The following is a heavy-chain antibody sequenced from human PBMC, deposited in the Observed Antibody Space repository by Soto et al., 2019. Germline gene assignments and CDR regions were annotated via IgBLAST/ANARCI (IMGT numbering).Heavy chain of an antibody. Sequence: SLTCAVYCGSFTGDYWSWIRQPPRKGLEWIGEINHSGSTNYNPSLKSRVTISLEPSKNKFYLKLSSATAGDTAVYYCARSRGDPYGMDVWGEGT. CDR1: CGSFTGDY. CDR3: ARSRGDPYGMDV. CDR2: INHSGST. V-gene: IGHV4-34*01. D-gene: IGHD3-16*01. J-gene: IGHJ6*01.